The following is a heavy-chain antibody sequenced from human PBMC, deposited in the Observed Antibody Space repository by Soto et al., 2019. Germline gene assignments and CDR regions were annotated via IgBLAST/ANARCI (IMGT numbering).Heavy chain of an antibody. CDR3: ATGVIWIGYFTVDY. Sequence: QVQLVRSGAEVKKPGSSVKVSCKASGGTFGNSAINWVRQAPGQGLEWLGGFIPVFRTLTYAQKFQGRLTITADESTSTAYMALGSLTSEDTAVYYCATGVIWIGYFTVDYWGQGTLDTVSS. D-gene: IGHD3-3*01. V-gene: IGHV1-69*01. J-gene: IGHJ4*02. CDR2: FIPVFRTL. CDR1: GGTFGNSA.